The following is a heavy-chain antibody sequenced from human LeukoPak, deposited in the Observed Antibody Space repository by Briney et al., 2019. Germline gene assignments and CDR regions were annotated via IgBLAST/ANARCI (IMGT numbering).Heavy chain of an antibody. V-gene: IGHV1-69*01. J-gene: IGHJ6*02. CDR2: IIPTFGTA. Sequence: SVKVSCKASGGTFSSYAISWVRQAPGQGLEWMGGIIPTFGTANYAQKFQGRVTITADESTSTACMELSSLRSEDTAVYYCARMQLGVGTSGYSYYYYGMDVWGQGTTVTVSS. CDR3: ARMQLGVGTSGYSYYYYGMDV. D-gene: IGHD3-3*01. CDR1: GGTFSSYA.